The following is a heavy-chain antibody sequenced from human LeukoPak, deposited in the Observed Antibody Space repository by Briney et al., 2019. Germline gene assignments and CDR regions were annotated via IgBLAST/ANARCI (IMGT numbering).Heavy chain of an antibody. CDR2: MSGDGGST. J-gene: IGHJ4*02. CDR3: AKDRDGGYYDSSGYPDY. Sequence: GGSRRLSWAASGFTFDDYAMHWDRQARGKGLEWVSLMSGDGGSTYYADSVKGRFTISRDNSKNSLYLQMNSLRTEDTALYYCAKDRDGGYYDSSGYPDYWGQGTLVTVSS. CDR1: GFTFDDYA. V-gene: IGHV3-43*02. D-gene: IGHD3-22*01.